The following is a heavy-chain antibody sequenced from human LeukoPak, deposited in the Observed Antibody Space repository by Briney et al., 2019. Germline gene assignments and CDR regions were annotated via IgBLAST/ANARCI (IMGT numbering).Heavy chain of an antibody. D-gene: IGHD5-24*01. J-gene: IGHJ3*01. V-gene: IGHV3-13*01. CDR3: TRGGLEAPCDV. CDR1: GFTFSNYD. CDR2: IGTGGHT. Sequence: GGSLRLSCSASGFTFSNYDMHWVRQEKGKGLEWVSSIGTGGHTYYAPCVKGRFTISRENAKNSLYLQMSSLRAGDTAIYYCTRGGLEAPCDVWGQGTMVAVSS.